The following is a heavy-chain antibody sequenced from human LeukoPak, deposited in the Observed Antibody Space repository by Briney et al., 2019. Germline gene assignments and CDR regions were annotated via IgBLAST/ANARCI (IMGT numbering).Heavy chain of an antibody. Sequence: APVTVSCKASGYTFTGYYMHWVRQAPGQGLEWMGWINPNSGGTNYAQKFQGRVTMTRDTSISTAYMELSRLRSDDTAVYYCARDFDSSGWYYFDYWGQGTLVTVSS. V-gene: IGHV1-2*02. CDR2: INPNSGGT. CDR1: GYTFTGYY. D-gene: IGHD6-19*01. J-gene: IGHJ4*02. CDR3: ARDFDSSGWYYFDY.